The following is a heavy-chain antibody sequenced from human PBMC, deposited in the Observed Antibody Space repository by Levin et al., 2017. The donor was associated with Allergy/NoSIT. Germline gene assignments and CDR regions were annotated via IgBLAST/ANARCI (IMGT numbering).Heavy chain of an antibody. D-gene: IGHD6-6*01. Sequence: ASVKVSCKASGYTFNDYYIHWVRQAPGQGLEWMGWIHPDTGDTNYAQTFRGRVTMTRDTSINTAYVDLTSLRSDDTAVYYCARAKISRPRFWFDPWGQGTLVTVSS. CDR1: GYTFNDYY. J-gene: IGHJ5*02. CDR3: ARAKISRPRFWFDP. CDR2: IHPDTGDT. V-gene: IGHV1-2*02.